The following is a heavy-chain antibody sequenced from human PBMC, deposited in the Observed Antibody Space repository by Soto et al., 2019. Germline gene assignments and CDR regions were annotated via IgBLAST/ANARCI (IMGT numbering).Heavy chain of an antibody. Sequence: AVIWYDGSNKYYADSVKGRFTISRDNSKNTLYLQMNSLRAEDTAVYYCARDSGIRAVLRFLEWLLISDYWGQGTLVTVX. CDR2: IWYDGSNK. D-gene: IGHD3-3*01. V-gene: IGHV3-33*01. CDR3: ARDSGIRAVLRFLEWLLISDY. J-gene: IGHJ4*02.